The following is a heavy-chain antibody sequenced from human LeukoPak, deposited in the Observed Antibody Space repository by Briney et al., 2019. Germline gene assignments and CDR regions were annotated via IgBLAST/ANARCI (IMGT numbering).Heavy chain of an antibody. CDR3: ATHQATGAHSKFDY. Sequence: GGSLRLSCAASGFTFSNYAMTWVRQAPGKGLEWVSSILAGGTNTQYADSVRGRFTISRDNSKNTLYLQMNSLRDEDTALYHCATHQATGAHSKFDYWGQGNLVTVSS. D-gene: IGHD7-27*01. J-gene: IGHJ4*02. V-gene: IGHV3-23*01. CDR1: GFTFSNYA. CDR2: ILAGGTNT.